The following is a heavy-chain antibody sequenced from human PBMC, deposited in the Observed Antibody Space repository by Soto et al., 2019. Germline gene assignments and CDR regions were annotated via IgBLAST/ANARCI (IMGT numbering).Heavy chain of an antibody. V-gene: IGHV3-48*02. CDR1: GFTFSSNG. J-gene: IGHJ4*02. D-gene: IGHD3-16*01. CDR2: ISIGSKTI. CDR3: AIDWGVYVSDIRTHIPHLDS. Sequence: EVQLVESGGGLVQPGGSLRLSCEASGFTFSSNGINWVRQAPGKGLEWVSFISIGSKTINYPDSLSGRFTISRDNAKNSLYLQMNTLRDEDTAVHYCAIDWGVYVSDIRTHIPHLDSWGQGTLVTVSS.